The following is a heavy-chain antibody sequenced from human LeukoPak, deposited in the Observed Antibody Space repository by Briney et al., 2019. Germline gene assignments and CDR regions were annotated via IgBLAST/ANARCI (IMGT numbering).Heavy chain of an antibody. D-gene: IGHD4-23*01. V-gene: IGHV4-34*01. J-gene: IGHJ4*02. CDR3: ARHGGNPFDY. Sequence: SETLSLTCTVSGGSISSYYWSWIRQPPGKGLEWIGEINHSGSTNYNPSLKSRVTISVDTSKNQFSLKLSSVTAADTAVYYCARHGGNPFDYWGQGTLVTVSS. CDR2: INHSGST. CDR1: GGSISSYY.